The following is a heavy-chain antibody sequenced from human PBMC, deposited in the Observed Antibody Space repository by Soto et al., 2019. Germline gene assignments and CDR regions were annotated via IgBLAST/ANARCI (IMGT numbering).Heavy chain of an antibody. CDR1: GFTFSSYG. Sequence: EVQLLESGGGLVQPGGSLRLSCAASGFTFSSYGMTWVRQAPGKGLEWVSFSSATGAGTYYADSVKGRFTMSRDNSKNTLYLQMTSLRADDTAVYYCAKDRRAGGNYGLYSYFWGQGARVIVSS. J-gene: IGHJ4*02. CDR3: AKDRRAGGNYGLYSYF. D-gene: IGHD1-7*01. CDR2: SSATGAGT. V-gene: IGHV3-23*01.